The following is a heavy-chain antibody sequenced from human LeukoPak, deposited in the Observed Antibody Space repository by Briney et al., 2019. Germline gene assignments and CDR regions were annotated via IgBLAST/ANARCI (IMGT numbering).Heavy chain of an antibody. V-gene: IGHV1-2*06. Sequence: GASVKVSCKASGYTFSGSFMHWVRQSPEQGLEWMGRININSGATNYAHKFEGRVTMTRDTSINTVYVELSRLRSDDSAVYFCARAASVTSTYNWFDPWGREPWSPSPQ. CDR2: ININSGAT. CDR3: ARAASVTSTYNWFDP. CDR1: GYTFSGSF. D-gene: IGHD4-17*01. J-gene: IGHJ5*02.